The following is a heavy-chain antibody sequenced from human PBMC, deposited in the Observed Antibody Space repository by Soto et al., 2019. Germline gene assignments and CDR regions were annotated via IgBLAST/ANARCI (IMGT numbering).Heavy chain of an antibody. CDR2: IYAVGTT. V-gene: IGHV3-53*01. J-gene: IGHJ4*02. D-gene: IGHD3-22*01. CDR1: GFTVTSNC. Sequence: EVQLVESGGGLIQPGGSLRLSCAASGFTVTSNCMTWVRQPPGKGLEWLSVIYAVGTTYYADSVKGRFTISRDSSKNTLYLQMNSLRAEDTAVYYCARERDTTGYILAYWGQGTLVTVSS. CDR3: ARERDTTGYILAY.